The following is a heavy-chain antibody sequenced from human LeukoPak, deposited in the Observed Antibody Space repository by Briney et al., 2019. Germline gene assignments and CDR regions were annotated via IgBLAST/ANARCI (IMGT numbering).Heavy chain of an antibody. CDR1: GFTVSRNY. J-gene: IGHJ4*02. CDR3: SQVVGYPPLVY. CDR2: IYSGGST. V-gene: IGHV3-53*01. Sequence: GGSLRLSCAASGFTVSRNYMSWVRQAPGKGLEWVSVIYSGGSTYYADSVKGRFTISRDNSKNTLYLQMNSLRAEDTAVYYCSQVVGYPPLVYWGQGTLVTVSS. D-gene: IGHD2-15*01.